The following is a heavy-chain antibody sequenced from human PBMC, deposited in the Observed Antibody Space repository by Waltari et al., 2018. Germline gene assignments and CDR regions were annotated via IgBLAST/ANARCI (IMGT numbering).Heavy chain of an antibody. CDR3: AKETYSYGSNYYYYYGMDV. D-gene: IGHD5-18*01. Sequence: EVQLVESGGGLVQPGRSLRLSCAASGFTFDDYAMHWVRQAPGKGLEWVSGISWNSGSRGYADSVKGRFTISRDNAKNSLYLQMNSLRAEDTALYYCAKETYSYGSNYYYYYGMDVWGQGTTVTVSS. V-gene: IGHV3-9*01. CDR1: GFTFDDYA. CDR2: ISWNSGSR. J-gene: IGHJ6*02.